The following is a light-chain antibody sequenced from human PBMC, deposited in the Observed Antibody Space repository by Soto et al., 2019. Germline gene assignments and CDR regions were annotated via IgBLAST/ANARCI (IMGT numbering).Light chain of an antibody. CDR2: AAF. CDR1: QGISSY. Sequence: IRMTQSPSSFSASTRDRVTITSRASQGISSYLAWYQQRPGKASKLLIYAAFTLQSGVPSRFSGSGSGTDFTLTISCLQSEDFATYYCQQYYSYPWTFGQGTKVDIK. J-gene: IGKJ1*01. CDR3: QQYYSYPWT. V-gene: IGKV1-8*01.